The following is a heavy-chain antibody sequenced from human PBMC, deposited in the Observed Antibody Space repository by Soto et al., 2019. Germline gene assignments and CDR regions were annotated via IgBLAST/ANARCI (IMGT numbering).Heavy chain of an antibody. V-gene: IGHV1-46*01. CDR1: GYTFTTYQ. D-gene: IGHD6-19*01. CDR2: INPSGGST. CDR3: ARGDSNGWHFDS. J-gene: IGHJ4*02. Sequence: ASVKVSCKXSGYTFTTYQIHWVRQAPGQGLEWMGTINPSGGSTSYAQRFQGRVTMTRDTSTSTVYVDLNSLRSEDTALYYCARGDSNGWHFDSWGQGTLVTVSS.